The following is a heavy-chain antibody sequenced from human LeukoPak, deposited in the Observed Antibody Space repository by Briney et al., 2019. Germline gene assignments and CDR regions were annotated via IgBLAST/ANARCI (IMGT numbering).Heavy chain of an antibody. CDR2: ISGSGGST. V-gene: IGHV3-23*01. CDR1: GFTFSSYA. J-gene: IGHJ4*02. CDR3: AKEAPGMYSILNYFDY. Sequence: GGSLRLSCAASGFTFSSYAMSWVRQAPGKGLEWVSAISGSGGSTYYADSVKGRFTISRDNSKNTLYLQMNSLRAEDTAVYYCAKEAPGMYSILNYFDYWGQGTLVTVSS. D-gene: IGHD6-13*01.